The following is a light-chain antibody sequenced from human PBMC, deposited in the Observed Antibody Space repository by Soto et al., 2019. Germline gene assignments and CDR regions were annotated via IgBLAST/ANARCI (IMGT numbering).Light chain of an antibody. CDR1: SSDVGAYNY. CDR3: SSCTSSNTLV. J-gene: IGLJ2*01. V-gene: IGLV2-14*01. CDR2: EVS. Sequence: QSALTQPASVSGSPGQSITISCTGTSSDVGAYNYVSWYQQHPGKAPKLMIFEVSDRPSGVSNRFSGSKSSNTASLTISGLQAEDEADYYSSSCTSSNTLVFGGGTKLTVL.